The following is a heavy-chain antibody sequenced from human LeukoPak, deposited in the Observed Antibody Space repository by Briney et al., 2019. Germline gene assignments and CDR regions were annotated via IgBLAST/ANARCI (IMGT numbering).Heavy chain of an antibody. V-gene: IGHV5-10-1*01. CDR1: GYSFTSYW. CDR2: IDPSDSYT. D-gene: IGHD3-10*01. Sequence: GESLKISCKGSGYSFTSYWISWVRQMPWKGLEWMGRIDPSDSYTNYSPSFQGHVTISADKSISTAYLQWSSLKASGTAMYYCARYYYGSGSEFRYYFDYWGQGTLVTVSS. J-gene: IGHJ4*02. CDR3: ARYYYGSGSEFRYYFDY.